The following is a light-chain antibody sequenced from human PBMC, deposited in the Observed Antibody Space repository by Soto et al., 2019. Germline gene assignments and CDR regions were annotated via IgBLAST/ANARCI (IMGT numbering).Light chain of an antibody. CDR1: SSDVGSYNR. Sequence: QSALTQPPSVSGSPGQSVTISCTGTSSDVGSYNRVSWYQQPPDTAPKLMIYEVNNRPSGVPDRFSGSKSGNTASLTISGLQAEDEADYYCSSYTSSTHDVFGTGTKVTVL. J-gene: IGLJ1*01. CDR3: SSYTSSTHDV. CDR2: EVN. V-gene: IGLV2-18*02.